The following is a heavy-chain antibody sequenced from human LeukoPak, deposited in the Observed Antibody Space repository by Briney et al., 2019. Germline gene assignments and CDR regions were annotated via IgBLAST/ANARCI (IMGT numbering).Heavy chain of an antibody. V-gene: IGHV1-2*06. J-gene: IGHJ4*02. CDR3: ARSKKFCRGGSCDFDY. Sequence: ASVKVSCKASGYTFTGYYIHYVLQAPGQGLEWMGRIDPYSGDTNYAQRVQGRVTMARDPSISTAYMELRRLRSDDTAVFYCARSKKFCRGGSCDFDYWGQGTLLTVSS. CDR1: GYTFTGYY. CDR2: IDPYSGDT. D-gene: IGHD2-15*01.